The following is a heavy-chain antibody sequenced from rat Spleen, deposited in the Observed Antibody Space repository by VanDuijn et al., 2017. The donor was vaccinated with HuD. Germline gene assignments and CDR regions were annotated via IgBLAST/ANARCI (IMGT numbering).Heavy chain of an antibody. J-gene: IGHJ3*01. CDR2: IIYDDTT. D-gene: IGHD1-5*01. V-gene: IGHV5-17*01. CDR1: GFTFSDYG. Sequence: EVQLVESGGGLVQPGRSLKLSCAASGFTFSDYGMAWVRQAPKKGLEWVATIIYDDTTYYRDSVKGRFTLSRDNSKSTLYLQMDGLRSEDTATYYCARHAYRYNSNWFAYWGQGTLVTVSS. CDR3: ARHAYRYNSNWFAY.